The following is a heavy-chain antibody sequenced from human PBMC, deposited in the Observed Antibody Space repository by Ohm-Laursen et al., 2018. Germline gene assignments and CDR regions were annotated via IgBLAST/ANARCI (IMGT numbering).Heavy chain of an antibody. CDR1: GFTFSSYG. Sequence: LSLTCAASGFTFSSYGMHWVRQAPGKGLEWVAVISYDGSNKYYADSVKGRFTISRNNSKNTLYLQMNSLRAEDTAVYYCAKDLEDVSGIAVASFDYWGQGTLVTVSS. CDR3: AKDLEDVSGIAVASFDY. CDR2: ISYDGSNK. V-gene: IGHV3-30*18. J-gene: IGHJ4*02. D-gene: IGHD6-19*01.